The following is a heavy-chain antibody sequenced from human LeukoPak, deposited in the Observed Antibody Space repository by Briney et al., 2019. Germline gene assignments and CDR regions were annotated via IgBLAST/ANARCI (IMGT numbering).Heavy chain of an antibody. J-gene: IGHJ5*02. Sequence: PGGSLRLSCTASGFTFGDYAMSWVRQAPGKGLEWVGFIRSKAYGGTTEYAASVKGRFTISRDDSKSIAYLQMNSLKTEDTAVYYCTSTHSSGWYEYWFDPWGQGTLVTVSS. CDR2: IRSKAYGGTT. V-gene: IGHV3-49*04. CDR3: TSTHSSGWYEYWFDP. D-gene: IGHD6-19*01. CDR1: GFTFGDYA.